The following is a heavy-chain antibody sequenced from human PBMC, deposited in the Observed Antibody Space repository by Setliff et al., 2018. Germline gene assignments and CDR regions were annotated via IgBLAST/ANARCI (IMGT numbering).Heavy chain of an antibody. J-gene: IGHJ3*02. V-gene: IGHV1-18*01. CDR3: ARDRIITMIVAPMSPLHDAFDI. CDR2: ISAYNGNT. D-gene: IGHD3-22*01. CDR1: GGTFSSYA. Sequence: VASVKVSCKASGGTFSSYAISWVRQAPGQGLEWMGWISAYNGNTNYAQKLQGRVTMTTDTSTSTAYMELRSLRSDDTAVYYCARDRIITMIVAPMSPLHDAFDIWGQGTMVTVSS.